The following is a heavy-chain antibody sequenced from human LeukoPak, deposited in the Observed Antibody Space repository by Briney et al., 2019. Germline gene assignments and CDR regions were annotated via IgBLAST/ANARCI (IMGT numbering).Heavy chain of an antibody. V-gene: IGHV3-23*01. CDR2: IGISGDT. CDR1: GFTSSSSS. J-gene: IGHJ4*02. Sequence: GGSLRLSCAASGFTSSSSSMNWVRQAPGKELEWVSVIGISGDTYYADSVKGRFTVSRDNSKKTLYLQMNTLRAEDTAVYHCARKTAGHYPFDSWGEGTLVTVSS. CDR3: ARKTAGHYPFDS. D-gene: IGHD3-22*01.